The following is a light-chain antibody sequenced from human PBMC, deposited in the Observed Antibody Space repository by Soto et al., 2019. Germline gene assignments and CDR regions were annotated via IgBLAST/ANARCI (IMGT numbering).Light chain of an antibody. Sequence: DIQMTQPPSTLSASVGDRVSITCRASQSISGWLAWYQQKPGKAPKLLIYKASSLESGVPSRFSGSGSGTEFTLTISSLQPDDFATYYCQEYNTHSRYTFGQGTKLEIK. CDR3: QEYNTHSRYT. CDR1: QSISGW. J-gene: IGKJ2*01. CDR2: KAS. V-gene: IGKV1-5*03.